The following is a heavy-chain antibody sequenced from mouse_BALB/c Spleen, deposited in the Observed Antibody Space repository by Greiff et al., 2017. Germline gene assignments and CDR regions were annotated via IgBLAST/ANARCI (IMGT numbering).Heavy chain of an antibody. D-gene: IGHD1-1*01. CDR2: ISSGGSYT. V-gene: IGHV5-9-4*01. CDR3: ANHYYGSSYGFAY. Sequence: EVKLMESGGGLVKPGGSLKLSCAASGFTFSSYAMSWVRQSPAKRLEWVAEISSGGSYTYYPDTVTGRFTISRDNAKNTLYLEMSSLRSEDTAMYYCANHYYGSSYGFAYWGQGTLVTVSA. J-gene: IGHJ3*01. CDR1: GFTFSSYA.